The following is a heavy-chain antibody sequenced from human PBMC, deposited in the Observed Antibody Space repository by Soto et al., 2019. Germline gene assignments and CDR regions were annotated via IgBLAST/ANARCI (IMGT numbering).Heavy chain of an antibody. D-gene: IGHD3-10*02. V-gene: IGHV3-30*03. J-gene: IGHJ6*02. CDR1: GFTFSSYG. CDR2: ISYDGSNK. Sequence: QVQLVESGGGVVQPGRSLRLSCAASGFTFSSYGMHWVRQAPGKGLEWVAVISYDGSNKYYADSVKGRFTISRDNSKNTLYLQMNSLRAEDTAMYYCATMFSGMDVWGQGTTVTVSS. CDR3: ATMFSGMDV.